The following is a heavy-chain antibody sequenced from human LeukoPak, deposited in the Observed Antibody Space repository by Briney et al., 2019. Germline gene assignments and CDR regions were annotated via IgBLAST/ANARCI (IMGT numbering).Heavy chain of an antibody. D-gene: IGHD6-19*01. Sequence: GGSLRLSCAASGFTFDDYAMHWVRQVPGKGLEWVSSISWNSGSIGYADSVKGRFTISRDNAKNSLYLQMTSLRAEDTALYYCAKEFPSWGPVAGGAFDIWGQGTMVTVSS. CDR2: ISWNSGSI. CDR1: GFTFDDYA. CDR3: AKEFPSWGPVAGGAFDI. V-gene: IGHV3-9*01. J-gene: IGHJ3*02.